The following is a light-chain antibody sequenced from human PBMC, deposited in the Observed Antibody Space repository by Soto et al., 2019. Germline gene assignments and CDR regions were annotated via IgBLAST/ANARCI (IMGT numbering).Light chain of an antibody. J-gene: IGLJ1*01. CDR2: EVS. CDR3: CSYAGSYNYV. Sequence: QSALTQPASVSGSPGQSITISCTGTSNDIGAFNYVSWYQQQAGKAPKLILSEVSSRPSGISFRFSGSKSGNTASLTISGLQPGDEADYYCCSYAGSYNYVFGTGTKLTVL. CDR1: SNDIGAFNY. V-gene: IGLV2-14*01.